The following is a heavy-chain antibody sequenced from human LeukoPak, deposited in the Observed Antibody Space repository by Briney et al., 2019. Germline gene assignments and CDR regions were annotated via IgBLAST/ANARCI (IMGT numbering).Heavy chain of an antibody. Sequence: ASVKVSCKASGGTFSSYAISWVRQAPRQGLEWMGGIIPIFGTANYAQKFQGRVTITSDESTSTAYMELSSLRSEDTAVYYCARPELKGRYNWNDHAFDIWGQGTVVTVSS. J-gene: IGHJ3*02. D-gene: IGHD1-1*01. CDR3: ARPELKGRYNWNDHAFDI. CDR2: IIPIFGTA. V-gene: IGHV1-69*13. CDR1: GGTFSSYA.